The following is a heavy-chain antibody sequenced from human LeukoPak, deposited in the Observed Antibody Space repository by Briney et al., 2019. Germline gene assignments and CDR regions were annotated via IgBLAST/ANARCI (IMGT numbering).Heavy chain of an antibody. D-gene: IGHD3-10*01. V-gene: IGHV4-4*09. CDR3: ARQDGLWVGDLGGWFDF. CDR2: ISTTGSA. J-gene: IGHJ5*01. Sequence: SETLSLTCTVSGTSISRHYWSWLRQSAGLGLEWLGYISTTGSATYNPSLEGRVTMSEDTSQNQLSLTLSSVTAADTAVYFCARQDGLWVGDLGGWFDFWGQGIQVTVSS. CDR1: GTSISRHY.